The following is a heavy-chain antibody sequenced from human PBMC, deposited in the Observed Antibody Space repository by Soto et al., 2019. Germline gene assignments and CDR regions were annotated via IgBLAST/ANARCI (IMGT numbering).Heavy chain of an antibody. CDR1: GGSISSSSSY. D-gene: IGHD6-13*01. CDR2: VSYRGNT. CDR3: ARPVGVEQQLVHDAFDI. J-gene: IGHJ3*02. Sequence: QLQLQESGPGLVKPSETLSLTCTVSGGSISSSSSYWGWIRQPPGKGLEWLGRVSYRGNTYFNPSLGSRVTISIDTSKNQFSLKLTSVTATDTAIYYCARPVGVEQQLVHDAFDIWGQGTMVTGSS. V-gene: IGHV4-39*01.